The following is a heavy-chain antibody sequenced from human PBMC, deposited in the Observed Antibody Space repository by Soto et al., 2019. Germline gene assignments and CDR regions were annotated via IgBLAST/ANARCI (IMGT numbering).Heavy chain of an antibody. Sequence: QVQLVESGGGVVQPGRSLRLSCAASGFTFSSYGMHWVRQAPGKGLEWVAVIWYDGSNKYYADSVKGRFTITRDNSKTTLYLQMNSLRAEDTAVYYCARDGEGSSWSPLLWGQGTLVTVSS. CDR2: IWYDGSNK. J-gene: IGHJ4*02. V-gene: IGHV3-33*01. D-gene: IGHD6-13*01. CDR1: GFTFSSYG. CDR3: ARDGEGSSWSPLL.